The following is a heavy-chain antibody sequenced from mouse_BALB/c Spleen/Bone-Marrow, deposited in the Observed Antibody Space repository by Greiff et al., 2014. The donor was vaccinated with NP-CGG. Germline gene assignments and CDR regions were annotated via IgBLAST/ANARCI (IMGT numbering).Heavy chain of an antibody. J-gene: IGHJ3*01. V-gene: IGHV2-9*02. CDR3: ARARATSWFAY. CDR2: IWAGGNT. D-gene: IGHD3-1*01. Sequence: VQLQQSGPGLVAPSQSLSITCTVSGFSLTRYDVHWVRQPPGKGLEWLGVIWAGGNTNYNSALMSRLSISKDNSKSQVFLKMNSLENDDTATYYCARARATSWFAYWGQGTLVTVSA. CDR1: GFSLTRYD.